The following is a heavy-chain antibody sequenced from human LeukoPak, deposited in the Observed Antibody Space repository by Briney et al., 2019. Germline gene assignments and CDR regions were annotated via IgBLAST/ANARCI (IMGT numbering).Heavy chain of an antibody. CDR1: GGSISSYY. J-gene: IGHJ3*02. CDR2: IYYSGST. V-gene: IGHV4-59*01. D-gene: IGHD3-16*02. CDR3: ARGSVMITFGGVIVTDAFDI. Sequence: PSETLSLTCTVSGGSISSYYWSWIRQPPGKGLEWIGYIYYSGSTNYNPSLKSRVTISVDTSKNQFSLKLSSVTAADTAVYYCARGSVMITFGGVIVTDAFDIWGQGTMVTVSS.